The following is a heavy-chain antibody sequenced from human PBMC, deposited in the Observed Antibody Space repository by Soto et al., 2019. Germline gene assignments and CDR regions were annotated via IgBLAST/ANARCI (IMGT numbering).Heavy chain of an antibody. J-gene: IGHJ4*02. CDR3: ARRLYDSSGPIDY. V-gene: IGHV3-21*01. Sequence: GGSLRLSCAASGFTFSSYSMNWVRQAPGKGLEWVSSISSSSSYIYYADSVKGRFTISRDNAKNSLYLQMNGLRAEDTAVYYCARRLYDSSGPIDYWGQGTLVTVSS. CDR2: ISSSSSYI. CDR1: GFTFSSYS. D-gene: IGHD3-22*01.